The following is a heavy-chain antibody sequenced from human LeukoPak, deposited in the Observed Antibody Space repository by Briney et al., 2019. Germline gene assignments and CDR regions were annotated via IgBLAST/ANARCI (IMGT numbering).Heavy chain of an antibody. Sequence: QPGGSLRLSCAASGFTFSSYGMPWVRQAPGKGLEWVAVIWYDGSNKYYADSVKGRFTISRDNSKNTLYLQMNSLRAEDTAVYYCARDLRQQLGEYYYYYGMDVWGQGTTVTVSS. D-gene: IGHD6-13*01. J-gene: IGHJ6*02. CDR3: ARDLRQQLGEYYYYYGMDV. CDR1: GFTFSSYG. CDR2: IWYDGSNK. V-gene: IGHV3-33*01.